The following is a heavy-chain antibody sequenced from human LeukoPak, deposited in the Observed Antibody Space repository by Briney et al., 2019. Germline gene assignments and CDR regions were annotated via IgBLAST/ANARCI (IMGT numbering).Heavy chain of an antibody. V-gene: IGHV3-9*01. Sequence: GGSLRLSCAASGFTFSSYWMHWVRQAPGKGLEWVSGISWNSGSIGYADSVKGRFTISRDNAKNSLYLQMNSLRAEDTALYYCAKDIFTMVRGVVDYWGQGTLVTVSS. D-gene: IGHD3-10*01. CDR1: GFTFSSYW. CDR3: AKDIFTMVRGVVDY. J-gene: IGHJ4*02. CDR2: ISWNSGSI.